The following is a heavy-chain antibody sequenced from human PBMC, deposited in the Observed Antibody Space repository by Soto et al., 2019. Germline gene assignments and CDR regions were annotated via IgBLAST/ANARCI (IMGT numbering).Heavy chain of an antibody. Sequence: GGSLRLSCAASGFTFGGYAMSWVRQAPGKGLEWVSAISGSGGSTYYADSVKGRFTIPRDNSKNTLYLQMNSLRAEDTAVYHCAKDRVALGTWFDPWGQGTLVTVSS. V-gene: IGHV3-23*01. D-gene: IGHD2-15*01. CDR3: AKDRVALGTWFDP. J-gene: IGHJ5*02. CDR2: ISGSGGST. CDR1: GFTFGGYA.